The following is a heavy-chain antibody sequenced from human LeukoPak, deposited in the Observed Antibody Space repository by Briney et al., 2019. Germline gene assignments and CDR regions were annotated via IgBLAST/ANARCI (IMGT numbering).Heavy chain of an antibody. Sequence: GGSLRLSCAASGFTFSDYYMSWIRQAPGKGLEWVSYISSSGSTIYYADSVKGRFTISRDSAKNSLYLQMNSLRAEDTAVYYCARCERKVGATTPYYYGMDVWGQGTTVTVSS. CDR3: ARCERKVGATTPYYYGMDV. CDR1: GFTFSDYY. CDR2: ISSSGSTI. D-gene: IGHD1-26*01. V-gene: IGHV3-11*01. J-gene: IGHJ6*02.